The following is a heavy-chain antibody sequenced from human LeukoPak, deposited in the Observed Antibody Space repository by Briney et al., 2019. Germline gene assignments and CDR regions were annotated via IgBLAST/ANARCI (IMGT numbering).Heavy chain of an antibody. CDR3: ARGPEDKVTEAQNAFDI. V-gene: IGHV1-46*01. Sequence: ASVKVSCKVSGYTLTELSMHWVRQAPGQGLEWMGIINPSGGSTSYAQKFQGRVTMTRDMSTSTVYMELSSLRSEDTAVYYCARGPEDKVTEAQNAFDIWGQGTMVTVSS. J-gene: IGHJ3*02. CDR1: GYTLTELS. CDR2: INPSGGST. D-gene: IGHD5-12*01.